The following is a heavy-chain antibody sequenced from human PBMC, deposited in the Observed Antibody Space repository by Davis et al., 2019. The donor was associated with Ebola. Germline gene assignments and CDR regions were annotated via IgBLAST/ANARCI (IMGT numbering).Heavy chain of an antibody. D-gene: IGHD6-6*01. Sequence: SVPVSCQASGYTFTSYGISWVRQAPGQDFEWMAWINSHSGDTNYAQGFQGRVTITRDTSISTAYLEVTSLRSDDTAVYYCAAIPTRPLNYYGLDVWGQGTTVTVSS. V-gene: IGHV1-2*02. CDR2: INSHSGDT. J-gene: IGHJ6*02. CDR3: AAIPTRPLNYYGLDV. CDR1: GYTFTSYG.